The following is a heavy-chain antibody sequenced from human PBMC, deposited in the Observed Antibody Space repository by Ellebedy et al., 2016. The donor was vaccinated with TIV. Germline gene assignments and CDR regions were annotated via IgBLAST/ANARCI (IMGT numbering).Heavy chain of an antibody. CDR2: IYYSGST. V-gene: IGHV4-39*01. CDR3: ARHHRDCSGGRCYTFDS. Sequence: SETLSLTXTVSGGSISSSYYWGWIRQPPGKGLEWIGTIYYSGSTYYNPSLKSRVTISIDTSKNQFSLKLSSVTAADTAVYYCARHHRDCSGGRCYTFDSWGQGTLVTVSS. CDR1: GGSISSSYY. J-gene: IGHJ4*02. D-gene: IGHD2-15*01.